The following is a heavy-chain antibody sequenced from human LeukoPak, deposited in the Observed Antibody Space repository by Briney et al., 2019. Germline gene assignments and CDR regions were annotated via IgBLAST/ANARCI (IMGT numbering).Heavy chain of an antibody. CDR2: ISGSGGST. J-gene: IGHJ4*02. CDR1: GGSISSSSYY. CDR3: ARGMTNPFDY. Sequence: ETLSLTCTVSGGSISSSSYYWGWIRQPPGKGLEWVSAISGSGGSTYYADSVKGRYTISRHNSENTLYLQMNSLRAEDTAVYYCARGMTNPFDYWGQGTLVTVSS. D-gene: IGHD4-11*01. V-gene: IGHV3-23*01.